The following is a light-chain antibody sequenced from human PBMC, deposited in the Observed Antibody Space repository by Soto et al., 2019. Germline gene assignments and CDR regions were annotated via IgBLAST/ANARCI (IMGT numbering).Light chain of an antibody. V-gene: IGKV3-20*01. J-gene: IGKJ2*01. CDR2: GTS. CDR1: QSISSNY. Sequence: EIVLTQSPGILSLSPGERATLACRASQSISSNYLAWYQQKPGQAPRLLIYGTSSRATGITDRFSGSGSGTDFTLTISRLEPEDFAVYYCQFFGSSRYTFGQGTKLEIK. CDR3: QFFGSSRYT.